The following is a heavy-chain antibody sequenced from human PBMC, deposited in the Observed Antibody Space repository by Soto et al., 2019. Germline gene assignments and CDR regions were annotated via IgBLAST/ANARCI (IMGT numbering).Heavy chain of an antibody. Sequence: QVQLVESGGGVVQPGRSLRLSCAASGFTFSSYGMHWVRQAPGKGLEWVAVISYDGSNKYYADSVKGRFTISRDNSKTTLYLQMKSLRAEDTAVYYCAKETYSGPLDYWGQGTLVTVSS. CDR2: ISYDGSNK. V-gene: IGHV3-30*18. D-gene: IGHD2-15*01. CDR3: AKETYSGPLDY. CDR1: GFTFSSYG. J-gene: IGHJ4*02.